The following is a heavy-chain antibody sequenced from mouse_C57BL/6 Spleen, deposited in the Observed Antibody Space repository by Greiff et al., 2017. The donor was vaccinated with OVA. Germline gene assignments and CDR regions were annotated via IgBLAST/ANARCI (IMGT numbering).Heavy chain of an antibody. CDR2: IDPSDSYT. CDR3: ARLVANYFDY. V-gene: IGHV1-69*01. CDR1: GYTFTSYW. D-gene: IGHD1-1*02. J-gene: IGHJ2*01. Sequence: QVQLQQPGAELVMPGASVKLSCKASGYTFTSYWMHWVKQRPGQGLEWIGEIDPSDSYTNYNQKFKGKSTLTVDKSSSTAYMQLSSLTSEDSAVYYCARLVANYFDYWGQGTTLTVSS.